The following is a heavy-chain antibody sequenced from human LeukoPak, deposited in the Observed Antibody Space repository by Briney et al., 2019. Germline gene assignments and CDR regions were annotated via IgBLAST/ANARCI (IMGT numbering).Heavy chain of an antibody. D-gene: IGHD1-26*01. Sequence: PSETLSVTCTVSGGSISSYYWSWIRQPPGKGLEWIGYIYYSGSTNYNPSLKSRVTISVDTSKNQFSLKLSSVTAADTAVCYCARVRTGAYPAGAFDIWGQGTMVTVSS. CDR1: GGSISSYY. CDR2: IYYSGST. J-gene: IGHJ3*02. V-gene: IGHV4-59*01. CDR3: ARVRTGAYPAGAFDI.